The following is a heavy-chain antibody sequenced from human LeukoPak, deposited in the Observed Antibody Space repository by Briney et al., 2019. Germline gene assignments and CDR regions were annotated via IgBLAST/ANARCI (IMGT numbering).Heavy chain of an antibody. CDR1: GGSFRGYY. V-gene: IGHV4-34*01. CDR3: ASYTPGGAYYFDY. J-gene: IGHJ4*02. D-gene: IGHD3-16*01. CDR2: INHSGST. Sequence: SETLSLTCAVYGGSFRGYYWSWIRQPPGKGLEWIGEINHSGSTNYNPSLKSRVTISVDTSKNQFSLKLSSVTAADTAVYYCASYTPGGAYYFDYWGQGTLVTVSS.